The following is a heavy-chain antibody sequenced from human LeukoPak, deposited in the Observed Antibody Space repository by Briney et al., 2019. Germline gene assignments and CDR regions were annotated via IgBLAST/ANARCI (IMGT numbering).Heavy chain of an antibody. V-gene: IGHV3-15*01. CDR3: TTDDQGIAAAGTGFDY. Sequence: AGGSLRLSCAASGFTFSNAWMSWVRQAPGKGLEWVGRIKSKTDGGTTDYAARVKGRFTISRDDSKNTLYLQMNSLKTEDTAVYYCTTDDQGIAAAGTGFDYWGQGTLVTVSS. J-gene: IGHJ4*02. CDR1: GFTFSNAW. CDR2: IKSKTDGGTT. D-gene: IGHD6-13*01.